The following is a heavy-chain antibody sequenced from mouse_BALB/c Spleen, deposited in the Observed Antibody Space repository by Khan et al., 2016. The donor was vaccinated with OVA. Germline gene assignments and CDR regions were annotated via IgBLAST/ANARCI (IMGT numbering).Heavy chain of an antibody. D-gene: IGHD1-2*01. J-gene: IGHJ3*01. CDR2: ISPGSGDT. Sequence: QVQLQQSFSSLAIPGASVKLSFKASFCTFPDYYINWVKQRTGQGLEWIGEISPGSGDTYYNERFKGKATLTADKSSSTAYMQLSSLTSEASAVYFCARRNYFGYTFAYWGQGTLVTVSA. CDR3: ARRNYFGYTFAY. CDR1: FCTFPDYY. V-gene: IGHV1-77*01.